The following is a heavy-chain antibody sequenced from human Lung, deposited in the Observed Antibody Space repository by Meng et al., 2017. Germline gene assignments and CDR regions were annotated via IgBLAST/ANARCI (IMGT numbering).Heavy chain of an antibody. CDR2: IHPGDSDV. D-gene: IGHD2-2*02. V-gene: IGHV5-51*01. CDR1: GFTFSNYW. Sequence: GESLKISCKGSGFTFSNYWIGWVRQMPGKGLEWMGIIHPGDSDVKYSPSFQGQVTFSADRSISTAFLQWSSLKASDTAMYYCAKLRYCSGATCYTPSDYWGQGTLVIVAS. CDR3: AKLRYCSGATCYTPSDY. J-gene: IGHJ4*02.